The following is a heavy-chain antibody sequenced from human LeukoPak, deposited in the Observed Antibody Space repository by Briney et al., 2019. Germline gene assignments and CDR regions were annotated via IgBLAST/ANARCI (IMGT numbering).Heavy chain of an antibody. CDR3: ARDLEGGYCSSTSCPLQGGY. CDR1: GGTFSSYA. Sequence: SVKVSCKASGGTFSSYAISWVRQAPGQGLEWMGGIIPIFGTANYAQKFQGRVTITADESTSTAYIELRSLRSDDTAVYYCARDLEGGYCSSTSCPLQGGYWGQGTLVTVSS. D-gene: IGHD2-2*01. CDR2: IIPIFGTA. V-gene: IGHV1-69*13. J-gene: IGHJ4*02.